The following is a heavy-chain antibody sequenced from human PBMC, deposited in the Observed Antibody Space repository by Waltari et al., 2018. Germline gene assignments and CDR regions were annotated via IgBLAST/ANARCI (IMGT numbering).Heavy chain of an antibody. D-gene: IGHD4-17*01. Sequence: QVQLVQTGAEVKPPGASVKVSCKASGYTFTNYYMHWVRQAPGQGLEWMGGIDPSGGGTNYAQNFQGRVTMTRDTSTSTVYMDLRSLRYEDTVVYYCAREGNYDDARGGFEYWGQGTLVTVS. V-gene: IGHV1-46*01. CDR2: IDPSGGGT. CDR1: GYTFTNYY. J-gene: IGHJ4*02. CDR3: AREGNYDDARGGFEY.